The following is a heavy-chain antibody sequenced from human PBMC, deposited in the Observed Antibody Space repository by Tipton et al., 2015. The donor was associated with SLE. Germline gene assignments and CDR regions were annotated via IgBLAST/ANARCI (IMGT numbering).Heavy chain of an antibody. CDR2: ITWDGGRT. CDR1: GFTFDDYT. Sequence: SLRLSCAASGFTFDDYTMHWVRQAPGKGLEWVSLITWDGGRTYYADSVKGRFTTSRDNSKNSLYLQMNTLRTEDTALYYCAKDITAMVGEYYYYYMDVWGKGTTVTVSS. V-gene: IGHV3-43*01. D-gene: IGHD5-18*01. J-gene: IGHJ6*03. CDR3: AKDITAMVGEYYYYYMDV.